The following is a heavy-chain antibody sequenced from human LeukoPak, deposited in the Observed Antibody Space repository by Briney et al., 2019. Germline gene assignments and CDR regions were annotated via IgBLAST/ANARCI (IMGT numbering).Heavy chain of an antibody. D-gene: IGHD3-3*01. CDR1: GGTFSSYA. Sequence: SVKVSCKASGGTFSSYAISWVRLAPGQGREWMGGIIPIFGTANYAQKFQGRVTITTDESTSTAYMELSSLRSEDTAVYYCARAGPPRFLEWSTNWFDPWGQGTLVTVSS. CDR2: IIPIFGTA. J-gene: IGHJ5*02. CDR3: ARAGPPRFLEWSTNWFDP. V-gene: IGHV1-69*05.